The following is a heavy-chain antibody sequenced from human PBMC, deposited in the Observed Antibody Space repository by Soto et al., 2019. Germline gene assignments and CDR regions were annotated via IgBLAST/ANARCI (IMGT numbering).Heavy chain of an antibody. V-gene: IGHV5-10-1*01. J-gene: IGHJ6*02. D-gene: IGHD2-15*01. CDR2: IDPSDSYT. Sequence: GESLKISCKGSGYSFTSYWISWVRQMPGKGLGWMGRIDPSDSYTNYSPSFQGHVTISADKSISTAYLQWSSLKASDTAMYYCARHRRYCSGGSCYQFGMDVWGQGTTVTVSS. CDR3: ARHRRYCSGGSCYQFGMDV. CDR1: GYSFTSYW.